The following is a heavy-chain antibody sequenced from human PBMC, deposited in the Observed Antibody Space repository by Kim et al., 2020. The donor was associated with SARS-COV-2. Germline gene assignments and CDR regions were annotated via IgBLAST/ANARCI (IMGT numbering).Heavy chain of an antibody. D-gene: IGHD2-2*02. CDR1: RFTFSDHY. Sequence: GGSLRLSCAASRFTFSDHYMDWVRQAPGKGLEWVGRIRDKASGYTTHYAASVKGRFTISRDDSENSVYLQMNSLKIEDTAVYYCARETDCSSSSCYKSYYYYYVLDVWGQGTTVTVSS. CDR2: IRDKASGYTT. CDR3: ARETDCSSSSCYKSYYYYYVLDV. J-gene: IGHJ6*02. V-gene: IGHV3-72*01.